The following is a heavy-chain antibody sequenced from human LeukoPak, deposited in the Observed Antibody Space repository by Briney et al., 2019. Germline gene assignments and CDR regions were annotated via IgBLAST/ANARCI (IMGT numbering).Heavy chain of an antibody. Sequence: ASVKVSCKASGYTFTGYYMHGVRQAPGQGLEWMGWINPNSGGTNYAQKFQGRVTMTRDTSISTAYMELSRLRSDDTAVYYCARIGSGGSRHFDYWGQGTLVTVSS. CDR2: INPNSGGT. J-gene: IGHJ4*02. CDR3: ARIGSGGSRHFDY. D-gene: IGHD2-15*01. V-gene: IGHV1-2*02. CDR1: GYTFTGYY.